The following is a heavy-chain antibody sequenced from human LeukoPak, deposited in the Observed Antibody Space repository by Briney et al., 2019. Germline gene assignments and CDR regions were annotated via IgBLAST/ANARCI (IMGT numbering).Heavy chain of an antibody. J-gene: IGHJ4*02. Sequence: GGSLRLSCAASGFTFSSYAMSWVRQAPGKGLEWVSAISGSGGTTYYADSVKGRFTISRDNSKNTLYLQMSSLRVEDTAVYYCVKDRAVDDCGQGTLVTVSS. D-gene: IGHD3-10*01. CDR2: ISGSGGTT. CDR1: GFTFSSYA. CDR3: VKDRAVDD. V-gene: IGHV3-23*01.